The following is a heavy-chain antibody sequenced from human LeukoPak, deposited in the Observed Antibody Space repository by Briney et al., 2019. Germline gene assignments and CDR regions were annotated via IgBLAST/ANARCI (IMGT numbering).Heavy chain of an antibody. CDR3: AREGGGYYGSGTSTYYYYYMDV. Sequence: GGSLRLSCAASGFTFSSYWMNWVRQAPGKGLEWVANIKQDGNEKYYVDSVKGRFTISRDNTKNSLSLQMNSLRAEDTAVYYCAREGGGYYGSGTSTYYYYYMDVWGKGTTVTISS. V-gene: IGHV3-7*01. CDR1: GFTFSSYW. J-gene: IGHJ6*03. CDR2: IKQDGNEK. D-gene: IGHD3-10*01.